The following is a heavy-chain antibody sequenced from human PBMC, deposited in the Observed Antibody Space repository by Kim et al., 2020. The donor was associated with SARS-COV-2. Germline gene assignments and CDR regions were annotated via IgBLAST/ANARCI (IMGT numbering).Heavy chain of an antibody. J-gene: IGHJ2*01. CDR3: ARDVGRGSGSSTRRYLYCDL. V-gene: IGHV1-69*13. Sequence: SMKVSCKASGGTFSSYAISWVRQAPGQGLEWMGGIIPIFVKANYAQKFQGRVTITADESMITAYMELSSLSAEDTAVYYCARDVGRGSGSSTRRYLYCDLWSRGTLLTVA. D-gene: IGHD3-10*01. CDR1: GGTFSSYA. CDR2: IIPIFVKA.